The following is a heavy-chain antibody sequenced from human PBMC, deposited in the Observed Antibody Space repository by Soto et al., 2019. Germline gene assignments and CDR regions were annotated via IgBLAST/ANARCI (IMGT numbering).Heavy chain of an antibody. Sequence: GWSLRLSCTASGFTFGDYAMSWFRQAPGKGLEWVGFIRSKAYGGTTEYAASVKGRFTISRDDSKSIAYLQMNSLKTEDTAVYYCTRARRGSYYPSYFDYWGQGTLVTASS. V-gene: IGHV3-49*03. CDR1: GFTFGDYA. J-gene: IGHJ4*02. CDR3: TRARRGSYYPSYFDY. CDR2: IRSKAYGGTT. D-gene: IGHD1-26*01.